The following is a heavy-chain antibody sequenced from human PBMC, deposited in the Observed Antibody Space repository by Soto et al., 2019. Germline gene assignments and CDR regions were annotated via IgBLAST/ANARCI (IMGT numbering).Heavy chain of an antibody. V-gene: IGHV1-58*01. J-gene: IGHJ6*02. CDR3: AAEGYCSSTSCPSYYYYGMDV. Sequence: SVKVSCKASGFTFTSSAVQWVRQARGQRLEWIGWIVVGSGNTNYAQKFQERVTITRDMSTSTAYMELSSLRSEDTAVYYCAAEGYCSSTSCPSYYYYGMDVWGQGTTVTVSS. D-gene: IGHD2-2*01. CDR2: IVVGSGNT. CDR1: GFTFTSSA.